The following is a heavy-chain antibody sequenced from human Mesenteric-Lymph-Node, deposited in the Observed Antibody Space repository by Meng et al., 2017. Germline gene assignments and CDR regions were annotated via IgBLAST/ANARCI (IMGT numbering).Heavy chain of an antibody. D-gene: IGHD7-27*01. CDR2: IIPMFGRT. Sequence: SVKVSCKVSGGSFSSYAINWVRQAPGQRLEWMGGIIPMFGRTDHAQKFQGRVTIIADKFTTTAYMELTSLRPEDTAVYYWAAELGGGWFDPWGQGTLVTVSS. CDR1: GGSFSSYA. CDR3: AAELGGGWFDP. V-gene: IGHV1-69*06. J-gene: IGHJ5*02.